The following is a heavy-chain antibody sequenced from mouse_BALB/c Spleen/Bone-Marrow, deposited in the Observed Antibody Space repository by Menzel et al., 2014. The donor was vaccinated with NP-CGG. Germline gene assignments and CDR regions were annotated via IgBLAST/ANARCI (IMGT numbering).Heavy chain of an antibody. Sequence: QVQLKQSGVELVRPGTSVKVSCKASGYAFTNYLIEWVKQRPGQGLEWIGVINPGSGGTNYNEKFKGKATLTTDKSSSTAYMQLSSLTSDDCAVYFCARGVVGLAMDYWGQGTSVTVSS. CDR1: GYAFTNYL. CDR3: ARGVVGLAMDY. J-gene: IGHJ4*01. CDR2: INPGSGGT. V-gene: IGHV1-54*01. D-gene: IGHD1-1*01.